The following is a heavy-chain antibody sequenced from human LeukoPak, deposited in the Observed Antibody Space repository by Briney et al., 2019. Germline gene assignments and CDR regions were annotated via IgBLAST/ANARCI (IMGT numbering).Heavy chain of an antibody. Sequence: GGSLRLSCAASGFTFSSYWMHWVRQAPGKGLLWVSRTNSDGSSTSYADSVKGRFTISRDNAKNTLYLQMNSLRAEDTAVYYCARRIAAAAAPYYFDYWGQGTLVTVSS. D-gene: IGHD6-13*01. V-gene: IGHV3-74*01. CDR3: ARRIAAAAAPYYFDY. CDR2: TNSDGSST. J-gene: IGHJ4*02. CDR1: GFTFSSYW.